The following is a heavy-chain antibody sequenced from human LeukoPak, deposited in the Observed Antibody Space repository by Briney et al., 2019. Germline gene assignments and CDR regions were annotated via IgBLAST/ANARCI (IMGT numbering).Heavy chain of an antibody. V-gene: IGHV1-69*05. D-gene: IGHD2-2*01. CDR2: IIPIFGTA. CDR1: GGTFSSYA. CDR3: ARERGYCSSTSCSNWFDP. Sequence: ASVKVSCKASGGTFSSYAISWVRQAPGQGLEWMGGIIPIFGTANYAQKFQGGVTITTDESTSTAYMELSSLRSEDTAVYYCARERGYCSSTSCSNWFDPWGQGTLVTVSS. J-gene: IGHJ5*02.